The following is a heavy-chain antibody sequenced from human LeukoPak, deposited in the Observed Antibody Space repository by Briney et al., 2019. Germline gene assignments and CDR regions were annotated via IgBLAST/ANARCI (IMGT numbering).Heavy chain of an antibody. CDR1: GGSISSYY. CDR3: ARDPERGFYHDP. J-gene: IGHJ5*02. D-gene: IGHD1-14*01. CDR2: IYTSGST. Sequence: SETLSLTCTVSGGSISSYYWSWIRQPAGKGLEWIGRIYTSGSTNYNPSLKSRVTVSVDTSKNQFSLKLSSVTAADTAVYYCARDPERGFYHDPWGQGTLVTVSS. V-gene: IGHV4-4*07.